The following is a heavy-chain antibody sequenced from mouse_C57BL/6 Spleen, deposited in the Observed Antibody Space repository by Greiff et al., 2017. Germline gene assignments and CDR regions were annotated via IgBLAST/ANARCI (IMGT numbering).Heavy chain of an antibody. D-gene: IGHD2-4*01. CDR2: IYPGDGDT. CDR3: ARKDDYDVGAY. V-gene: IGHV1-80*01. Sequence: QVQLKQSGAELVKPGASVKISCTASGYAFSSYWMNWVKQRPGKGLEWIGQIYPGDGDTNYNGKFKGKATLTADKSSSTAYMQLSSLTSEDSAVYFCARKDDYDVGAYWGQGTLVTVSA. CDR1: GYAFSSYW. J-gene: IGHJ3*01.